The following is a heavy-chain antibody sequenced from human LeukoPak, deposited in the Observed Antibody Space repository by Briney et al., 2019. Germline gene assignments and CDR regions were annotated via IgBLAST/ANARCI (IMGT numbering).Heavy chain of an antibody. CDR3: ARRSTIAPRHPLDY. CDR2: IYPGDSDT. Sequence: GESLKISCKGSGYSLTGYWIGWVRQMPGKGLEWMGIIYPGDSDTRYSPSFQGQVTVSADKSISTAYLQWSSLKASDTAMYYCARRSTIAPRHPLDYWGQGTLVTVSS. J-gene: IGHJ4*02. D-gene: IGHD6-6*01. V-gene: IGHV5-51*01. CDR1: GYSLTGYW.